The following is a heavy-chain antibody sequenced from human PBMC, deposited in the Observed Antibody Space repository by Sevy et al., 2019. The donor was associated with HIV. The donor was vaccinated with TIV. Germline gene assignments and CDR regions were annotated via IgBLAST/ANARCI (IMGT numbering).Heavy chain of an antibody. CDR1: GGSISSGGYY. Sequence: SETLSLTCTVSGGSISSGGYYWSWIRQHPGKGLEWIGYIYYSGSTYYNPSLKSRVNISVDTSKNQFSLKLSSVTAADTAVYYCARGQGLLWFGEALGMDVWGQGTTVTVSS. CDR2: IYYSGST. CDR3: ARGQGLLWFGEALGMDV. D-gene: IGHD3-10*01. J-gene: IGHJ6*02. V-gene: IGHV4-31*03.